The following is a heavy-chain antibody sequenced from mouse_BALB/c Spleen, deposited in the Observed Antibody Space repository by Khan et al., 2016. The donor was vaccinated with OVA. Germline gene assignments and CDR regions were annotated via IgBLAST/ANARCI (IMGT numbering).Heavy chain of an antibody. V-gene: IGHV2-6-5*01. CDR2: IWGGGTT. CDR1: GFSLTDYG. J-gene: IGHJ4*01. D-gene: IGHD1-1*02. Sequence: QVQLKESGPGLVAPSQSLSITCTVSGFSLTDYGVGWIRQPPGKGLEWLGVIWGGGTTYYNSALKSRLSISKDNSKSQVFLKMNSLQTDDTATYYCAKLLWSHYYAMDYWGQGTSVTVSS. CDR3: AKLLWSHYYAMDY.